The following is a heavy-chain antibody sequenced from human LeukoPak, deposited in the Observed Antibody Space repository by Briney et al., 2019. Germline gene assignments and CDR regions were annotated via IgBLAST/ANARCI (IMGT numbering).Heavy chain of an antibody. CDR1: GDSISSYY. CDR3: ATGAYCGGDCFDASDI. Sequence: SETVSLTCTVSGDSISSYYWSWIRQPPGKGLEWIGYIYYSGSTNYNPSLKSRVTISVDTSKNQFSLKLSSVTAADTAVYYCATGAYCGGDCFDASDIWGQGTMVTVSS. J-gene: IGHJ3*02. V-gene: IGHV4-59*01. D-gene: IGHD2-21*01. CDR2: IYYSGST.